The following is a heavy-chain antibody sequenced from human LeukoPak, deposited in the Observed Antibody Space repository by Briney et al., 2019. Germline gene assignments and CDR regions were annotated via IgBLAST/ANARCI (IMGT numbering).Heavy chain of an antibody. J-gene: IGHJ4*02. CDR1: GFTFSSYG. V-gene: IGHV3-30*18. CDR3: AEDGRDGYNYIMHY. Sequence: GGSLRLSCAASGFTFSSYGMHWVRQAPGKGLEWVAVISYDGSNKYYADSVKGRFTISRDNSKNTLYLQMNSLRAEDTAVYYCAEDGRDGYNYIMHYWGQGTLVTVSS. CDR2: ISYDGSNK. D-gene: IGHD5-24*01.